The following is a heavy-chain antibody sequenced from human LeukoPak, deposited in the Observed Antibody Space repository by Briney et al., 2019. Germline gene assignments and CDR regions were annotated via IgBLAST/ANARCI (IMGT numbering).Heavy chain of an antibody. CDR2: MYTSGST. CDR1: GGSISSGNYY. Sequence: SQTLSLTCTVSGGSISSGNYYWSWIRQPAGKGLEWIGRMYTSGSTNYNPSLKSRVTISVDTSKNHCSLRLGSVTAADTAVYYCARYGRTLGTDFDYWGQETLVTVSS. D-gene: IGHD4-17*01. V-gene: IGHV4-61*02. J-gene: IGHJ4*02. CDR3: ARYGRTLGTDFDY.